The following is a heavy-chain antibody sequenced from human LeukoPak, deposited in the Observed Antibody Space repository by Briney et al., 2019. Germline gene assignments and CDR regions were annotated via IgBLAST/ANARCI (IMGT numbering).Heavy chain of an antibody. V-gene: IGHV1-8*01. CDR1: GYTFTSYD. CDR2: MNPNSGNT. D-gene: IGHD6-13*01. J-gene: IGHJ5*02. Sequence: VASVKVSCKASGYTFTSYDINWVRQATGQGLEWMGWMNPNSGNTGYAQKFQGRVTMTRNTSISTAYMELSSLRSEDTAVYYCARAPHRSGWYGKWFDPWGQGTLVTVSS. CDR3: ARAPHRSGWYGKWFDP.